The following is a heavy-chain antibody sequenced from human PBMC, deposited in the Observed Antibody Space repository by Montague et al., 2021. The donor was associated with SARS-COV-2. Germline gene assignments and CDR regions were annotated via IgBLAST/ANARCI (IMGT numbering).Heavy chain of an antibody. CDR1: GDSISSGSYY. CDR3: ARDIAVAGLFDY. CDR2: ISISGNT. D-gene: IGHD6-19*01. J-gene: IGHJ4*02. V-gene: IGHV4-61*02. Sequence: TLSLTCTVSGDSISSGSYYWSWIRQPAGKGLEWVGRISISGNTNYNPSLKSRVTISVDTSKNQFSLKLSSVTAADTAVYYCARDIAVAGLFDYWGQGTLVTVSS.